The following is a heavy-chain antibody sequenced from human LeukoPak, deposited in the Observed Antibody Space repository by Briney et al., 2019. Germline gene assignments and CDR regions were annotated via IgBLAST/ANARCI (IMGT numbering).Heavy chain of an antibody. V-gene: IGHV1-2*02. CDR2: INPNSGGT. CDR1: GYTFTGYY. Sequence: ASVKVSCKASGYTFTGYYMHWVRQAPGQGLEWMGWINPNSGGTNYAQKFQGRVTMTRDTSISTAYMELSSLRSEDTAVYYCARDREMATITAGDYWGQGTLVTVSS. D-gene: IGHD5-24*01. CDR3: ARDREMATITAGDY. J-gene: IGHJ4*02.